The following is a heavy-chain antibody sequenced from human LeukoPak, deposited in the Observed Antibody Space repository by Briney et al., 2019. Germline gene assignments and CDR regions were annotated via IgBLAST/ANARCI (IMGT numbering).Heavy chain of an antibody. V-gene: IGHV5-51*01. CDR1: GYSFTSYW. CDR3: ARPYAQDSSGYSSFGY. J-gene: IGHJ4*02. Sequence: GESLKISCKGSGYSFTSYWIGWVRQMPGKGLEWMGIIYPVDADTRYSPSFQGQVPISAAKSISTAYLQWSSLQPSDTPMYSCARPYAQDSSGYSSFGYWGPGTLVTVSS. CDR2: IYPVDADT. D-gene: IGHD3-22*01.